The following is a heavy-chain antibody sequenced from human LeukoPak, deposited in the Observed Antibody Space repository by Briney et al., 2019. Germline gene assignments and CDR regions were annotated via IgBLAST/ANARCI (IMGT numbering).Heavy chain of an antibody. CDR3: ARHGPLYDIWSAQFYFDY. J-gene: IGHJ4*02. CDR1: GGSISTFY. V-gene: IGHV4-59*08. Sequence: PSETLSPTCTVSGGSISTFYWSWIRQRPGKGLEWIGYIYYSGTTNYNPSLKSRVTISVDMSKSQFSLTLSSVTVADTALYYCARHGPLYDIWSAQFYFDYWGQGTLVAVSS. CDR2: IYYSGTT. D-gene: IGHD3-3*01.